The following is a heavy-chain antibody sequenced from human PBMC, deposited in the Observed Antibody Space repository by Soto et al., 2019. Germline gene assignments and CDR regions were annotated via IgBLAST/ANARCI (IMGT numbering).Heavy chain of an antibody. J-gene: IGHJ4*02. V-gene: IGHV1-8*01. D-gene: IGHD6-13*01. CDR2: MNPNSGNT. CDR3: ARGADSRTDFDY. Sequence: SXKVSCKASGYTXTNYDVHWVRQATGQGLEWMGWMNPNSGNTGYAWKFQGRVTMTRNTYISTAYMELSSLRSEDKAVYYCARGADSRTDFDYWGQGTLGTVSS. CDR1: GYTXTNYD.